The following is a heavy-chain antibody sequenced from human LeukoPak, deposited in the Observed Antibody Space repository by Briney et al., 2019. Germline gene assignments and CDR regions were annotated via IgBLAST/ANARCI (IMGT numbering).Heavy chain of an antibody. CDR3: ARGLAGAYRIMDV. V-gene: IGHV3-21*01. Sequence: GGSLRLSCAASGFIFSSYSMDWVRQAPGKGLEWVSSITSSGNYIYYADSVKGRFTISRDNAKNSLYLQMNSLRVEDAAVYYCARGLAGAYRIMDVWGQGTTVTVS. CDR1: GFIFSSYS. CDR2: ITSSGNYI. D-gene: IGHD6-19*01. J-gene: IGHJ6*02.